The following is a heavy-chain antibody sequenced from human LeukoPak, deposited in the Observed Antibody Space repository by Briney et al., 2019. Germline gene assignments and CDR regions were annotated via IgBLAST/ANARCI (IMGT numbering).Heavy chain of an antibody. D-gene: IGHD2-8*01. CDR3: ARGMEFDP. CDR2: IWYDGSNK. J-gene: IGHJ5*02. Sequence: PGGSLRLSCAASGFTFSSFGMHWVRQAPGKGLEWVAIIWYDGSNKYYAGSVKGRFTISRDNSRNTLFLQMSSLRADDTAMYYCARGMEFDPWGQGTLVTVSS. V-gene: IGHV3-33*01. CDR1: GFTFSSFG.